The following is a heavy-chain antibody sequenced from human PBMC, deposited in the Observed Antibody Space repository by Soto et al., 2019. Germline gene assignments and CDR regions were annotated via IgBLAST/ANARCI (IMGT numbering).Heavy chain of an antibody. D-gene: IGHD3-16*02. J-gene: IGHJ3*02. CDR1: GGSISSGDYY. CDR3: ASDDYVWGSYRPHGAFDI. CDR2: IYYSGST. V-gene: IGHV4-30-4*01. Sequence: SETLSLTCTVSGGSISSGDYYWSWIRQPPGKGLEWIGYIYYSGSTYYNPSLKSRVTISVDTSKNQFSLKLSSVTAADTAVYYCASDDYVWGSYRPHGAFDIWGQGTMVTVSS.